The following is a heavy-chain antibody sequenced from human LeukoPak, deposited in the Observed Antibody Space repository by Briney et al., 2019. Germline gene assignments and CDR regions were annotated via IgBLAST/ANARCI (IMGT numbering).Heavy chain of an antibody. D-gene: IGHD4-17*01. CDR1: GFTFSSYE. J-gene: IGHJ4*02. Sequence: PGGSMRLSCAASGFTFSSYEMNWVRQAPGKGLERVSYISSSGSTIYYADSVKGRFTISRHNAKNSLYLQMNSLRAEDTAVYYCARDRQTTVRTFDYWGQGTLVTVSS. CDR3: ARDRQTTVRTFDY. V-gene: IGHV3-48*03. CDR2: ISSSGSTI.